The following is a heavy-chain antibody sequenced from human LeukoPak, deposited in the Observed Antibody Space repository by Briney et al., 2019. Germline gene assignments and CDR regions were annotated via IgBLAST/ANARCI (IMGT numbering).Heavy chain of an antibody. V-gene: IGHV3-74*01. CDR2: LHSDGSNT. J-gene: IGHJ6*02. Sequence: PGGSLRLSCAASGFTFSGFWMHWVRQAPGKGQVWISRLHSDGSNTDYADSVKGRFTISRDNAENSLFLQMNSLRVEDTAVYYCARDPPGDYGMDVWGQGTTVTVSS. D-gene: IGHD2-21*01. CDR3: ARDPPGDYGMDV. CDR1: GFTFSGFW.